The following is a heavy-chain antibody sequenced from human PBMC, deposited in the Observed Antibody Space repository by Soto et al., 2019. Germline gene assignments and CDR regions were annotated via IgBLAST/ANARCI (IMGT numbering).Heavy chain of an antibody. CDR1: GFTFSSYS. D-gene: IGHD3-22*01. V-gene: IGHV3-23*01. CDR2: ISGSGGST. J-gene: IGHJ4*02. Sequence: LRLSCAASGFTFSSYSMSWVRQAPGKGLEWVSAISGSGGSTYYADSVKGRFTISRDSSENTLYLQMNSLRAEDTAVYYCAKDLGGYYDSSGYHGYWGQGTLVTVSS. CDR3: AKDLGGYYDSSGYHGY.